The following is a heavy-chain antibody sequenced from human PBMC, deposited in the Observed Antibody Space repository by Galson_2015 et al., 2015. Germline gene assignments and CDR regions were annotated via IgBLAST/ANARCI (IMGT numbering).Heavy chain of an antibody. V-gene: IGHV3-23*01. J-gene: IGHJ4*02. CDR2: ITGSGGST. D-gene: IGHD6-19*01. CDR1: GFTFSIYA. CDR3: ARDPVDGSGHFDY. Sequence: SLRLSCAASGFTFSIYATSWFRQAPGKGLEWVSAITGSGGSTYYADSVKGRFTISRDNTKNTVWLQMNSLRVEDTAVYYCARDPVDGSGHFDYWGQGTLVTVSS.